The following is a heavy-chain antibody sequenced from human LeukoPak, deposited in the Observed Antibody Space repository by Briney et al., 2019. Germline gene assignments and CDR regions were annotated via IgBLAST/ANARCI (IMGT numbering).Heavy chain of an antibody. CDR1: GYSFISPA. CDR3: ASSIAAAGEDAYFDY. J-gene: IGHJ4*02. Sequence: GASVKVSCKASGYSFISPAISWMRQAPGQGLEWMGWINTYNGNTNYPQKFQGRVTITADKSTSTAYMELSSLRSEDTAVYYCASSIAAAGEDAYFDYWGQGTLVTVSS. V-gene: IGHV1-18*04. CDR2: INTYNGNT. D-gene: IGHD6-13*01.